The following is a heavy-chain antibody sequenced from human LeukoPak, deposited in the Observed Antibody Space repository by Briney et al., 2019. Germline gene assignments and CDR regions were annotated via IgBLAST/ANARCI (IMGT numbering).Heavy chain of an antibody. J-gene: IGHJ4*02. CDR1: GFTFSSYA. Sequence: PGGSLRLSCAASGFTFSSYAMIWVRQAPGKGLDWVSSISDNGDDTYYADSVKGRFTISRDKSTNTLYLQMNSLRADDTAVYYCAKGYYGNYVAVDSWGQGTLVTVSS. CDR2: ISDNGDDT. D-gene: IGHD4-11*01. V-gene: IGHV3-23*01. CDR3: AKGYYGNYVAVDS.